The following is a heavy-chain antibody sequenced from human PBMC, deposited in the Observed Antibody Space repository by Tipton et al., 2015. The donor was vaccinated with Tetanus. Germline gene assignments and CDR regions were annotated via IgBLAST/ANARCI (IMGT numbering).Heavy chain of an antibody. J-gene: IGHJ4*02. CDR2: INPNSGGT. V-gene: IGHV1-2*02. CDR1: GYTFTGYY. Sequence: QSGAEVKKPGASVKVSCKASGYTFTGYYMHWVRQAPGQGLEWMGWINPNSGGTNYAQKFQGRVTMTRDTSISTAYMELSRLRSDDTAVYYCARDFSSYYDFWSIDYWGQGTLVTVSS. CDR3: ARDFSSYYDFWSIDY. D-gene: IGHD3-3*01.